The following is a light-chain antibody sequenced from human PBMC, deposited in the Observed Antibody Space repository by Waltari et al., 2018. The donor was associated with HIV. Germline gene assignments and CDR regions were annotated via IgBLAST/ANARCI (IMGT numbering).Light chain of an antibody. CDR3: AAWDVSLRGAYV. Sequence: QSVLTQPPSASGTPGQRVTISCSGASPDIGSNYVSWSQQLPGTAPKLLIYRNNQRPSGVPDRFSGSKSGTSASLAISGLRSEDEADYYCAAWDVSLRGAYVFGTGTKVAVL. J-gene: IGLJ1*01. CDR2: RNN. CDR1: SPDIGSNY. V-gene: IGLV1-47*01.